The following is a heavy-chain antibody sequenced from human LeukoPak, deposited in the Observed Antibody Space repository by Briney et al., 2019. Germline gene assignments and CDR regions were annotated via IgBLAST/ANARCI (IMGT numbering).Heavy chain of an antibody. J-gene: IGHJ4*02. V-gene: IGHV3-64*01. CDR2: ISGNGDST. Sequence: GGSLRLACVASGFSFGSHVMYWVRQAPGKGLEYVAAISGNGDSTNYAKSVKDRFTVSRDNPKSTLYLQMGSLRDEDMAVYYCARDPEGDGGVTLDCWGQGTLVTVSS. D-gene: IGHD3-16*01. CDR3: ARDPEGDGGVTLDC. CDR1: GFSFGSHV.